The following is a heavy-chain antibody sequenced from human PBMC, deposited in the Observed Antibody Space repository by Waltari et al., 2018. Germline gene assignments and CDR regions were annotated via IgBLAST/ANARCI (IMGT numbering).Heavy chain of an antibody. CDR2: NHHRGST. Sequence: QVQLQQWGAGLLKPSETLYLTCAVYGGYFSGYYWSWIRQPPGKGLEWIGENHHRGSTNDTPSPKSRATKSVDTSKNQFSLKLSSVTAADTAVYYCARHWGLLRWLQLDPYVDYWGQGTLVTVSS. V-gene: IGHV4-34*04. CDR3: ARHWGLLRWLQLDPYVDY. CDR1: GGYFSGYY. J-gene: IGHJ4*02. D-gene: IGHD5-12*01.